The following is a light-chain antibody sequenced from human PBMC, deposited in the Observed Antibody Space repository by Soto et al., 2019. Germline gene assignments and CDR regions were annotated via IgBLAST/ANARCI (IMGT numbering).Light chain of an antibody. CDR3: LQHHSHPPT. CDR1: QGIRDE. J-gene: IGKJ1*01. Sequence: DIWMTQSPSSLAASVGDRVTITCRASQGIRDELGWFQQKPGKAPKRLIYAASSLQSGVPSRFSGSGSGTDFTPTISSLQPEDFATYDCLQHHSHPPTFGQGTRIDI. V-gene: IGKV1-17*01. CDR2: AAS.